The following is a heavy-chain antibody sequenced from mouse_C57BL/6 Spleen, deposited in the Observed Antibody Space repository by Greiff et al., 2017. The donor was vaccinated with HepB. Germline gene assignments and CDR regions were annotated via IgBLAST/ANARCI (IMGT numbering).Heavy chain of an antibody. Sequence: QVQLQQPGAELVRPGTSVKLSCKASGYTFTSYWMHWVKQRPGQGLEWIGVIDPSDSYTNYNQKFKGKATLTVDTSYSTAYMQLSSLTSEDSAVYYCARDYGSRDYFDYWGQGTTLTVSS. CDR1: GYTFTSYW. CDR2: IDPSDSYT. D-gene: IGHD1-1*01. J-gene: IGHJ2*01. CDR3: ARDYGSRDYFDY. V-gene: IGHV1-59*01.